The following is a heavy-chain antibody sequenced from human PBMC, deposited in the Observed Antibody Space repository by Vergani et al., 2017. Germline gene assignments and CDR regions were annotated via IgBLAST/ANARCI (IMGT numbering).Heavy chain of an antibody. Sequence: QVQLVQSGAEVKKPGSSMKVSCKASGGTFSSYAISWVRQAPGQGLEWMGGIIPIFGTANYAQKFQGRVTITADESTSTAYMELSSLRSEDTAVYYCARSPLSYSSSPKYYFDYWGQGTLVTVSS. CDR3: ARSPLSYSSSPKYYFDY. CDR1: GGTFSSYA. CDR2: IIPIFGTA. D-gene: IGHD6-6*01. J-gene: IGHJ4*02. V-gene: IGHV1-69*01.